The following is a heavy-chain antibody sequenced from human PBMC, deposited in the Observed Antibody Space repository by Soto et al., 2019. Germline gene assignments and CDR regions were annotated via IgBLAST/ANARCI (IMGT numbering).Heavy chain of an antibody. CDR1: GGFISSYY. D-gene: IGHD6-13*01. V-gene: IGHV4-39*01. CDR2: TYYNGNA. J-gene: IGHJ1*01. Sequence: PSETLSLTCTVSGGFISSYYWDWIRQPPGKGLEWIGTTYYNGNAYYNPSLKSRVTMSVDTSKNQFSLKLISVTAADTAVYYCARYSSTWSKYLQHWGRGSLVTVSS. CDR3: ARYSSTWSKYLQH.